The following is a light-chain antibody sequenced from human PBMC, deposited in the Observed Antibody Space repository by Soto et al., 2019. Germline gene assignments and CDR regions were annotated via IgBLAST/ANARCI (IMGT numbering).Light chain of an antibody. CDR3: ISYTSSSTPVV. CDR2: DVS. CDR1: SSDVGGYNY. J-gene: IGLJ2*01. Sequence: QSALTQPASVSGSTVQSITISCTGTSSDVGGYNYVSWYQQHPGKAPKLMIYDVSNRPSGVSNRFSGYKSGNTASLTISGLQAEDEADYYCISYTSSSTPVVFGGGTKLTVL. V-gene: IGLV2-14*01.